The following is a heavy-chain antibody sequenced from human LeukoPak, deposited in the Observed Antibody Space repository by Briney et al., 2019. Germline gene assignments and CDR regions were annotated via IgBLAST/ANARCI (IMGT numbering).Heavy chain of an antibody. V-gene: IGHV3-23*01. CDR3: AKDQGSSGRSPFDY. CDR1: GGTFSSYA. D-gene: IGHD6-19*01. CDR2: ISGSGGST. J-gene: IGHJ4*02. Sequence: ASVKVSCKASGGTFSSYAMSWVRQAPGKGLEWVSAISGSGGSTYYADSVKGRFTISRDNSKNTLYLQVNSLRAEDTAVYYCAKDQGSSGRSPFDYWGQGTLVTVSS.